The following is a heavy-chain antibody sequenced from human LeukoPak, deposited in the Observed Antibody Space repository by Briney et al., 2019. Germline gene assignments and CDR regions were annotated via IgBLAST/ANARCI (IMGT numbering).Heavy chain of an antibody. D-gene: IGHD3-22*01. Sequence: GGSLRLSCAASGFTFSSYGMSWVRQAPGKGLEWVSAISGSGGSTYYADSVKGRFTISRDNSKNTLYLQMNSLRAEDTAVYYCTTTYYYDSSGYSDLDIWGQGTMVTVSS. CDR1: GFTFSSYG. V-gene: IGHV3-23*01. J-gene: IGHJ3*02. CDR2: ISGSGGST. CDR3: TTTYYYDSSGYSDLDI.